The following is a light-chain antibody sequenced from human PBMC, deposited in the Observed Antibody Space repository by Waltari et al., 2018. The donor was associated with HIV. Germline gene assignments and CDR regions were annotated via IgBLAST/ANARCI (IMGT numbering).Light chain of an antibody. CDR1: QDIDYH. CDR2: AVS. J-gene: IGKJ4*01. Sequence: DIQMTQSPSSLSASVGDTVTITCRASQDIDYHLAWYQQKPGKLPSLLIYAVSTLQSGVASRFSGRGSGRDFSLTISSLQPEDVATYYCQKYDSAPLTFGGGTQVEIK. V-gene: IGKV1-27*01. CDR3: QKYDSAPLT.